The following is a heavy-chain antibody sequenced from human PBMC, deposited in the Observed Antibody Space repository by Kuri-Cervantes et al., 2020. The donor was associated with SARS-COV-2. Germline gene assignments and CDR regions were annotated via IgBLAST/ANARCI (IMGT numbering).Heavy chain of an antibody. CDR3: AGHGYYDSSGYFAFDI. V-gene: IGHV4-59*01. J-gene: IGHJ3*02. CDR2: MYYSGST. CDR1: GGSISSDY. D-gene: IGHD3-22*01. Sequence: SETLSLTCTVSGGSISSDYWSWIRQPPGKGLEWIGHMYYSGSTNYNPSLKSRVTISIDTSKNQFSLKLSSVTAADTVVYYCAGHGYYDSSGYFAFDIWGQGTMVTVSS.